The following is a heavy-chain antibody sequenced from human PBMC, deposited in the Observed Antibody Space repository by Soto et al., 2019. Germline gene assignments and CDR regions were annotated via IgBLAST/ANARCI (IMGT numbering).Heavy chain of an antibody. CDR2: IYYSGST. V-gene: IGHV4-39*01. J-gene: IGHJ4*02. CDR1: GGSISSSSYY. Sequence: SETLSLTCTVSGGSISSSSYYWGWIRQPPGKGLEWIGSIYYSGSTYYNPSLKSRVTISVDTSKNQFSLKLSSVTAADTAVYYCARRPAAEFDYWGQGTLVTVSS. D-gene: IGHD6-13*01. CDR3: ARRPAAEFDY.